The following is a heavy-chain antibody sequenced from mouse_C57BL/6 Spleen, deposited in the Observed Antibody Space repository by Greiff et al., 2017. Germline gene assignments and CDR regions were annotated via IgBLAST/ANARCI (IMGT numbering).Heavy chain of an antibody. J-gene: IGHJ1*03. V-gene: IGHV5-9*01. CDR2: ISGGGGNI. CDR1: GFTFSSYT. Sequence: EVQVVESGGGLVKPGGSLKLSCAASGFTFSSYTMSWVRQTPEKRLEWVATISGGGGNIYYPDSVKGRFTISRDNAKNTLYLQMSSLRSEDTALYYCARHYYGSRGSWYFDVWGTGTTVTVSS. D-gene: IGHD1-1*01. CDR3: ARHYYGSRGSWYFDV.